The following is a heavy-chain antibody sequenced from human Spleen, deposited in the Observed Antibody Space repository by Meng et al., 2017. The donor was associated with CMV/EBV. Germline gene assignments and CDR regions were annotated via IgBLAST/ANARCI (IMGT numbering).Heavy chain of an antibody. V-gene: IGHV3-11*04. J-gene: IGHJ4*02. D-gene: IGHD2-8*01. CDR3: ARGQTLNGFGFDC. Sequence: GESLKISCVVPGFTFSDHYMSWIRLAPGKGLEWLSYISGGGSIIYYADSVKGRFTISRDNAKNSLYLQMNSLRAEDTAVYYCARGQTLNGFGFDCWGQGALVTVSS. CDR1: GFTFSDHY. CDR2: ISGGGSII.